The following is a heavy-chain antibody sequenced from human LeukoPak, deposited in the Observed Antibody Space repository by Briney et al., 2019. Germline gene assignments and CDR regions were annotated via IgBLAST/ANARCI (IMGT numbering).Heavy chain of an antibody. CDR2: IKHDGSEK. J-gene: IGHJ4*02. CDR3: AREKMLP. D-gene: IGHD3-10*02. V-gene: IGHV3-7*01. Sequence: HPGGSLRLSCAASGFTLSTYWMNWVRQAPGKGLEWVANIKHDGSEKYYVDSVMGRFTISRDNAKNSLYLQMNSLRAEDTAVYYCAREKMLPWGQGTLVTVSS. CDR1: GFTLSTYW.